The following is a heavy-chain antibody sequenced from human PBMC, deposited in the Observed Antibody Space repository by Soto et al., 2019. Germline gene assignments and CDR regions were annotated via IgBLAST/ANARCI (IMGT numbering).Heavy chain of an antibody. CDR3: ARDIDPQQLVDFDY. Sequence: SETLSLTCTVSGGSISSYYWSWIRQPPGKGLEWIGYIYYSGSTNYNPSFKSRVTISVDTSASTAYMELSSLRSEDTAVYYCARDIDPQQLVDFDYWGQGTLVTVSS. D-gene: IGHD6-13*01. V-gene: IGHV4-59*01. CDR2: IYYSGST. J-gene: IGHJ4*02. CDR1: GGSISSYY.